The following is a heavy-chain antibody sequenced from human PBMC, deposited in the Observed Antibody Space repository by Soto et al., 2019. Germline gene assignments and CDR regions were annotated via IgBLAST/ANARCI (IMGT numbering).Heavy chain of an antibody. D-gene: IGHD1-1*01. V-gene: IGHV3-23*01. CDR3: ARKRVATLLPRDFDY. J-gene: IGHJ4*02. CDR2: IGSGGGTT. CDR1: GFTFSSYA. Sequence: GGSLRLSCAASGFTFSSYAMSWVRQAPGKGLEWVSIIGSGGGTTYYADSVEGRFTISRDNSKNTLYLQMNSLRAEDTAMFYCARKRVATLLPRDFDYWGQGTLVTVSS.